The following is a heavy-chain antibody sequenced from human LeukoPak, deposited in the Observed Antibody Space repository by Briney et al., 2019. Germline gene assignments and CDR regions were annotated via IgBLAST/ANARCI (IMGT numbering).Heavy chain of an antibody. CDR1: GYTFTSYA. Sequence: ASVKVSCKASGYTFTSYAMNWVRQAPGQGLEWMGRINPSGGSTSYAQKFQGRVTMTRDMSTSTVYMELSSLRSEDTAVYYCARASSNDAFDIWGQGTMVTVSS. D-gene: IGHD6-6*01. V-gene: IGHV1-46*01. CDR2: INPSGGST. CDR3: ARASSNDAFDI. J-gene: IGHJ3*02.